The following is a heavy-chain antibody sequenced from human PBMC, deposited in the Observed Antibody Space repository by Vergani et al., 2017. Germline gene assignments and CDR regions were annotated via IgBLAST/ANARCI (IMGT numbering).Heavy chain of an antibody. D-gene: IGHD2-8*01. CDR1: GFTFSSYS. CDR3: ARDNAGDAFDI. J-gene: IGHJ3*02. CDR2: ISSSSSTI. V-gene: IGHV3-48*01. Sequence: EVQLVESGGGLVQPGGSLRLSCAASGFTFSSYSMNWVRQAPGKGLEWVSYISSSSSTIYYADSVKGRFTISRDNAKNSLYLQMNSLRAEDTAVYYCARDNAGDAFDIWGQGTMVTVSS.